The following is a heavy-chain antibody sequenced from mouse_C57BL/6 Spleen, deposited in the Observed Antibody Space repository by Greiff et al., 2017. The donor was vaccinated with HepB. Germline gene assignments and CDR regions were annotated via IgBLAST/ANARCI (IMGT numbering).Heavy chain of an antibody. CDR2: IDPSDSYT. CDR3: ARGRIYYGNYGWIFFDY. CDR1: GYTFTSYW. V-gene: IGHV1-69*01. Sequence: QVQLQQPGAELVMPGASVKLSCKASGYTFTSYWMHWVKQRPGQGLEWIGEIDPSDSYTNYNQKFKGKSTLTVDKSSSTAYMQLSSLTSEDSAVYYCARGRIYYGNYGWIFFDYWGQGTLVTVSA. D-gene: IGHD2-1*01. J-gene: IGHJ3*01.